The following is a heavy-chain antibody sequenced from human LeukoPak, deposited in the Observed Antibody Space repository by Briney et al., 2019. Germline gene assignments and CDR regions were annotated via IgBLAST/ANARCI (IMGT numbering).Heavy chain of an antibody. CDR1: GFTFSNAW. V-gene: IGHV3-7*01. CDR2: IKQDGSEK. D-gene: IGHD6-13*01. J-gene: IGHJ6*02. CDR3: AREVSSSWYGGDYYYYYGMDV. Sequence: GGSLRLSCAASGFTFSNAWMSWVRQAPGKGLEWVANIKQDGSEKYYVDSVKGRFTISRDNAKNSLYLQMNSLRAEDTAVYYCAREVSSSWYGGDYYYYYGMDVWGQGTTVTVSS.